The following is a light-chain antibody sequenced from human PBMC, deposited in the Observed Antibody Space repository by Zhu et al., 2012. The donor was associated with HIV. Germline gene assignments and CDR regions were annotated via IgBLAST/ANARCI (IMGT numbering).Light chain of an antibody. Sequence: IVLTQSPATLSLSPGERATLSCRASQSASIFVAWYQQRPGQAPRLLIYDATKRATGIPARFSGSGSGTDFTLTISSLEPEDFALYYCQQRRNWPLTFGGRDQGGDQT. V-gene: IGKV3-11*01. CDR2: DAT. CDR1: QSASIF. CDR3: QQRRNWPLT. J-gene: IGKJ4*01.